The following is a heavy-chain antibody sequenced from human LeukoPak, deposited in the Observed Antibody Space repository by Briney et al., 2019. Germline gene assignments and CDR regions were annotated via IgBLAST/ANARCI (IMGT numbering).Heavy chain of an antibody. Sequence: ASVKVSCKASGGTFSSYASSWVRQAPGQGLEWMGGIIPIFGTANYAQKFQGRVTITADESTSTAYMELSSLRSEDMAVYYCARSSYYYDSSGYYSHFDYWGQGTLVTVSS. V-gene: IGHV1-69*13. CDR2: IIPIFGTA. CDR1: GGTFSSYA. CDR3: ARSSYYYDSSGYYSHFDY. D-gene: IGHD3-22*01. J-gene: IGHJ4*02.